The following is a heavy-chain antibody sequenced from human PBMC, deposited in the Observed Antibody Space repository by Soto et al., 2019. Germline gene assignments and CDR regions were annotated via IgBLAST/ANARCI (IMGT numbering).Heavy chain of an antibody. CDR2: IYYSGST. Sequence: PSETLSLTCTVSGGSISSYYWIWIRQPPGKGLEWIGYIYYSGSTNYNPSLKSRVTISVDTSKNQFSLKLSSVTAADTAVYYCARQLGLWFGEFHHWFDPWGQGTLVTVSS. CDR3: ARQLGLWFGEFHHWFDP. D-gene: IGHD3-10*01. CDR1: GGSISSYY. V-gene: IGHV4-59*01. J-gene: IGHJ5*02.